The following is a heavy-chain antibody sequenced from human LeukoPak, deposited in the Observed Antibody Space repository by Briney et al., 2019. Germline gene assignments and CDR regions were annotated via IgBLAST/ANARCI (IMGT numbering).Heavy chain of an antibody. Sequence: PGGSLRLSCAASGFTFDDYAMHWVRQAPGKGLEWVSGISWNSGSIGYADSVKGRFTISRDNAKNSLYLQMNSLRAEDTALYYCAKDLAVAPAVGAFDIWGQGTMVTVSS. J-gene: IGHJ3*02. D-gene: IGHD6-19*01. CDR2: ISWNSGSI. CDR1: GFTFDDYA. V-gene: IGHV3-9*01. CDR3: AKDLAVAPAVGAFDI.